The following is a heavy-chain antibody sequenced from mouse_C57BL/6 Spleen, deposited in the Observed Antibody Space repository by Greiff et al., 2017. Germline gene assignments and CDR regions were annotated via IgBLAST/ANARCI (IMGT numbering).Heavy chain of an antibody. CDR2: ISDGGSYT. V-gene: IGHV5-4*01. J-gene: IGHJ3*01. CDR1: GFTFSSYA. D-gene: IGHD2-3*01. Sequence: EVKLVESGGGLVKPGGSLKLSCAASGFTFSSYAMSWVRQTPEKRLEWVATISDGGSYTYYPDNVKGRFTISRDNAKNNLYLQMSHLKSEDTAMCYCAIDYEGFFFAYWGQGTLVTVSA. CDR3: AIDYEGFFFAY.